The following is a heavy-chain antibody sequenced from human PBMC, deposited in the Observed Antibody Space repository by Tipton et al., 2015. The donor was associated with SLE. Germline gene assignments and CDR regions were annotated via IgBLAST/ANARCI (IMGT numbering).Heavy chain of an antibody. Sequence: TLSLTCTVSGGSISSYYWSWIRQPPGKGLEWIGYIYYSGSTNYNPSLKSRVTISVGTSKNQFSLKLSSVTAADTAVYYCARVEADCVWGSYRPGYFDYWGQGTLVTVSS. J-gene: IGHJ4*02. CDR2: IYYSGST. V-gene: IGHV4-59*01. CDR1: GGSISSYY. CDR3: ARVEADCVWGSYRPGYFDY. D-gene: IGHD3-16*02.